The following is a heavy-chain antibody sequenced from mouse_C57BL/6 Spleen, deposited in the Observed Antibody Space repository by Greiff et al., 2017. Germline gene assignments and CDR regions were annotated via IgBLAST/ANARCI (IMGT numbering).Heavy chain of an antibody. V-gene: IGHV5-17*01. Sequence: EVKLVESGGGLVKPGGSLKLSCAASGFTFSDYGMHWVRQAPEKGLEWVAYISSGSSTIYYADTVKGRFTISRDNAKNTLFLRRTSLRSEDTAMYYCARPARSTYVEAWFAYWGQGTLVTVSA. CDR3: ARPARSTYVEAWFAY. D-gene: IGHD5-1*01. J-gene: IGHJ3*01. CDR2: ISSGSSTI. CDR1: GFTFSDYG.